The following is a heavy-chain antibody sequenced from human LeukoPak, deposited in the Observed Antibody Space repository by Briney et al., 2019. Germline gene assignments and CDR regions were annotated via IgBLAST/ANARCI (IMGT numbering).Heavy chain of an antibody. CDR3: ARDPHYYGSASYYSGIDY. J-gene: IGHJ4*02. V-gene: IGHV3-21*01. Sequence: GGSLRLSCAASGFTFSSYSMNWVRQAPGKGLEWVSSISSSSSYIYYADSVKGRFTISRDNAKNSLYLQMNSLRAEDTAVYYCARDPHYYGSASYYSGIDYWGQGTLVTVSS. CDR1: GFTFSSYS. CDR2: ISSSSSYI. D-gene: IGHD3-10*01.